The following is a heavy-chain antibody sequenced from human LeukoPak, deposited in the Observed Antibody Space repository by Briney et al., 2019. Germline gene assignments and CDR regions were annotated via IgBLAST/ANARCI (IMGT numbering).Heavy chain of an antibody. CDR2: ISGSGDIT. CDR1: GFTFSSSA. J-gene: IGHJ4*02. D-gene: IGHD5-12*01. V-gene: IGHV3-23*01. Sequence: GGSLRLSCAASGFTFSSSAVSWVRQAPGKGLEWVSTISGSGDITYYADSVKGRFTISRDNSKNTLFLQMNSLRAEDTAIYYCARDAVAFDYWGQGTLVTVSS. CDR3: ARDAVAFDY.